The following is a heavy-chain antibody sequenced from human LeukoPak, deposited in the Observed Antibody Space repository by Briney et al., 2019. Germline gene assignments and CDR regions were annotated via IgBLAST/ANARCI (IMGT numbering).Heavy chain of an antibody. V-gene: IGHV1-8*01. CDR2: MNPNSDNT. CDR3: AREERYCSGGSCYAGMDV. CDR1: GYTFTSYD. J-gene: IGHJ6*02. D-gene: IGHD2-15*01. Sequence: ASVKVSCKASGYTFTSYDINWVRQATGQGLEWMGWMNPNSDNTGYAQKFQGRVTMTRNTSISTAYMGLSSLRSDDTAVYYCAREERYCSGGSCYAGMDVWGQGTTVTVSS.